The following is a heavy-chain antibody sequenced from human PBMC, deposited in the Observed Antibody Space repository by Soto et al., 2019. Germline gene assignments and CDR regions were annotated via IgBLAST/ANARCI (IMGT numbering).Heavy chain of an antibody. CDR1: GYTFTSYG. D-gene: IGHD4-4*01. J-gene: IGHJ4*02. V-gene: IGHV1-18*04. CDR3: ARAPHDYSFDY. CDR2: ISAYNGNT. Sequence: ASVKVSCKASGYTFTSYGISWVRQAPGQGLEWMGWISAYNGNTNYAQKLQGRVTMTTDTSTSTAYMELGSLRPDDTAVYYCARAPHDYSFDYWGQGTLVTVSS.